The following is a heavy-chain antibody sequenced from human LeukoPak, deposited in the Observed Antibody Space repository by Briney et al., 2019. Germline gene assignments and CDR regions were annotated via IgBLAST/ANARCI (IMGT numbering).Heavy chain of an antibody. V-gene: IGHV4-59*01. J-gene: IGHJ4*02. CDR1: GGSISSYY. Sequence: SETLSLTCTVSGGSISSYYWTWIRLPPGKGLEWIGFIYYTGATYYNPSLKSRVTISLDTSKSQFSLRLSSVTAADAAVYYCARAGYSYGTGYYFDYWGQGALVTVSS. CDR2: IYYTGAT. D-gene: IGHD5-18*01. CDR3: ARAGYSYGTGYYFDY.